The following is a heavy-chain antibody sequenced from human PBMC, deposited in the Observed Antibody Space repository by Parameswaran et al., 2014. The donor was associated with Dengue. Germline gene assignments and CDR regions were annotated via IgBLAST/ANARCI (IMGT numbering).Heavy chain of an antibody. D-gene: IGHD2-2*01. CDR2: INPNSGGT. V-gene: IGHV1-2*02. J-gene: IGHJ6*01. Sequence: WVRQAPGQGLEWMGWINPNSGGTNYAQKFQGRVTMTRDTSISTAYMELSRLRSDDTAVYYCARDYVPATLHYYYYGMDVWGPRDHGHRLL. CDR3: ARDYVPATLHYYYYGMDV.